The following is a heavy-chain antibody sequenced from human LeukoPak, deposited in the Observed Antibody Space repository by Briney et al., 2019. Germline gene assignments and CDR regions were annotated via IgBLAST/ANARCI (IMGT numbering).Heavy chain of an antibody. V-gene: IGHV3-21*01. CDR1: GFTFSSYR. D-gene: IGHD2-21*02. CDR3: ARDRGVTSYFDY. Sequence: GGSLRLSCAASGFTFSSYRMNWVRQAPGKGLEWVSSISSSSSYIYYADSVKGRFTISRDNAKNSLYLQMNSLRAEDTAVYYCARDRGVTSYFDYWGQGTLVTVSS. CDR2: ISSSSSYI. J-gene: IGHJ4*02.